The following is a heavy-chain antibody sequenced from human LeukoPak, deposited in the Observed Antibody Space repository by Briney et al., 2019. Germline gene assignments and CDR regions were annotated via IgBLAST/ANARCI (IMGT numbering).Heavy chain of an antibody. Sequence: SETLSLTCTVSGGSISSYYWSWIRQSPGKGLECIGYIHYTGSTDYNPSLKSRVTISVETSKNQFSLKLKSVTAADTAVYYCARGGYYGSGNDFRFDPWGQGTLVTVSS. CDR3: ARGGYYGSGNDFRFDP. CDR2: IHYTGST. J-gene: IGHJ5*02. D-gene: IGHD3-10*01. CDR1: GGSISSYY. V-gene: IGHV4-59*01.